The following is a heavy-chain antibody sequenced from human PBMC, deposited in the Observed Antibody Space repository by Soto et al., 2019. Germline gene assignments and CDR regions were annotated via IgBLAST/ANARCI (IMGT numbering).Heavy chain of an antibody. J-gene: IGHJ3*01. Sequence: EVQLVDSGGGLVKPGGSLRLSCAASGFTFSIYTMAWVRQAPGKGLEWVSSIDSSGNYIYYADSVQGRFTISRDNAENSVYLLTNSLRAEDTAVFYCAREAQFYGRSHAYDFCGQGAMVTVAS. CDR2: IDSSGNYI. V-gene: IGHV3-21*06. CDR1: GFTFSIYT. D-gene: IGHD4-17*01. CDR3: AREAQFYGRSHAYDF.